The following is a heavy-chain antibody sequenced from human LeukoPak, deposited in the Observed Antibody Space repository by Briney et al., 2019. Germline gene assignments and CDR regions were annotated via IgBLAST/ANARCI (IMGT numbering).Heavy chain of an antibody. Sequence: PSETLSLTCTVSGGSISSGSYCWSWIRQPAGKGLEWIGRIYTSGSNNYNPSLKSRVTISVDTCKNQFSLKLSSVTAADTAVYYCARDGYYESSGYYYDRSDYWGQGTLVTVSS. V-gene: IGHV4-61*02. CDR1: GGSISSGSYC. D-gene: IGHD3-22*01. CDR3: ARDGYYESSGYYYDRSDY. CDR2: IYTSGSN. J-gene: IGHJ4*02.